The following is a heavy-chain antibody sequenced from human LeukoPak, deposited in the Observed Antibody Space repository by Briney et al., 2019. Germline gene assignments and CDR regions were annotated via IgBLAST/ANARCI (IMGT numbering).Heavy chain of an antibody. J-gene: IGHJ6*02. D-gene: IGHD3-3*01. CDR3: ARDRSPYYDFWSGYYPNYYYYGMDV. V-gene: IGHV1-3*01. CDR1: GYTFTSYG. CDR2: INAGNGNT. Sequence: ASVKVSCKASGYTFTSYGISWVRQAPGQRLEWMGWINAGNGNTKYSQKFQGRVTITRDTSASTAYMELSSLRSEDTAVYYCARDRSPYYDFWSGYYPNYYYYGMDVWGQGTTVTVSS.